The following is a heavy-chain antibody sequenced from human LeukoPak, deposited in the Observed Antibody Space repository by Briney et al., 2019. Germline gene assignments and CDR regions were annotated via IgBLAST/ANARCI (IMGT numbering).Heavy chain of an antibody. CDR1: GFTFSSYW. D-gene: IGHD7-27*01. CDR2: INSDGSIT. Sequence: GGSLRLSCAASGFTFSSYWTHWVRQDPGKGLVWVSRINSDGSITTYADSVKGRFTISRDNAKNTLYLQMDSLRAEDTAIYYCARSPSYYDYWGQGTLVTVSS. J-gene: IGHJ4*02. V-gene: IGHV3-74*01. CDR3: ARSPSYYDY.